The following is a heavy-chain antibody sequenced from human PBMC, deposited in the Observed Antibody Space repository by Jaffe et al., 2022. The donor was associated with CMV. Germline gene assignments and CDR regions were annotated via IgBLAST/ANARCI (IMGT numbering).Heavy chain of an antibody. CDR3: ARLGGSGSYDYYYYMDV. D-gene: IGHD3-10*01. CDR2: ISSSDSSI. CDR1: GFTFSSYE. Sequence: EVQLVESGGGLVQPGGSLRLSCAASGFTFSSYEMNWVRQAPGKGLEWISYISSSDSSIYYADSVKGRFTISRDNAKNSLYLDMNNLRAEDTAIYYCARLGGSGSYDYYYYMDVWGKGTTVTVSS. V-gene: IGHV3-48*03. J-gene: IGHJ6*03.